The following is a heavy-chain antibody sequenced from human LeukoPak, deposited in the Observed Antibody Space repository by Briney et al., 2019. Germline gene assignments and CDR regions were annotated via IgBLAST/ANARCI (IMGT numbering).Heavy chain of an antibody. V-gene: IGHV3-7*01. Sequence: GGSLRLSCAGSGFTFSHYTMTWVRQAPGKGLEWVANIKQDGSEKYYVDSVKGRFTISRDNAKNSLYLQMNSLRVEDTAVYYCARGSGWLIDCWGQGTLVTVSS. CDR2: IKQDGSEK. D-gene: IGHD3-3*01. J-gene: IGHJ4*02. CDR3: ARGSGWLIDC. CDR1: GFTFSHYT.